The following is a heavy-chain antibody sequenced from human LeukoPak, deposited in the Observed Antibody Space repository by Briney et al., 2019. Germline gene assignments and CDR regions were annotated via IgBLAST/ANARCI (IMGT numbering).Heavy chain of an antibody. Sequence: PGGSMRLSCAASGFTFSRYAMSWVRQAPGKGLEWVSAISGSGGSTYYADSVKGRFTISRDNSMNTLYLQMNSLRAEDTAVYYCAKDRPPRQQLSFDYWGQGTLVTVSS. CDR3: AKDRPPRQQLSFDY. CDR2: ISGSGGST. J-gene: IGHJ4*02. D-gene: IGHD5-18*01. CDR1: GFTFSRYA. V-gene: IGHV3-23*01.